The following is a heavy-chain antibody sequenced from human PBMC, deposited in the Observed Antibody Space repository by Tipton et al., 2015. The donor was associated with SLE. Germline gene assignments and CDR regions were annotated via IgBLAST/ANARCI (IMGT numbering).Heavy chain of an antibody. J-gene: IGHJ4*02. D-gene: IGHD3-3*01. V-gene: IGHV4-34*01. Sequence: TLSLTCAVYSGSFSGYYWSWIRQPPGKGLEWIGEINHSGSTNYNPSLKSRVTISVDTSKNQFSLKLNSVTPEDTAVYYCARDRDTIFGVVIPFDYWGQGTLVTVSS. CDR3: ARDRDTIFGVVIPFDY. CDR2: INHSGST. CDR1: SGSFSGYY.